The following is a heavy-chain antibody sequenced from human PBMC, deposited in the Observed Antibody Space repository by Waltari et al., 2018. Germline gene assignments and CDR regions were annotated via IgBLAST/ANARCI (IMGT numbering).Heavy chain of an antibody. J-gene: IGHJ4*02. CDR2: IIPIFGQP. D-gene: IGHD3-22*01. CDR1: GGTFSTYV. CDR3: AGSYYYDRIGDYPSLGAFDY. V-gene: IGHV1-69*12. Sequence: QVQLVQSGAEVKKPGSSVKVSCKASGGTFSTYVINWVRQAPGQGLEWMGGIIPIFGQPNDAQKFQGRVTIIADESTSTAYMDLGSLRSVDTAVYYCAGSYYYDRIGDYPSLGAFDYWGQGTLVTVSS.